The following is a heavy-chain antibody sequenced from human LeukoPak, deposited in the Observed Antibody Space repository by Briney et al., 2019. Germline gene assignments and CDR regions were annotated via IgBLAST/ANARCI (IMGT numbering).Heavy chain of an antibody. V-gene: IGHV1-8*01. Sequence: VASVKVSCKASGYTFTSYDINWVRQATGQGLEWMGWMNPNSGNTGYAQKFQGRVTMTRNTSISTAYMELSSLRSEDTAVYYCARDPLWFGTKFDYWGQGTLVTVSS. CDR2: MNPNSGNT. J-gene: IGHJ4*02. D-gene: IGHD3-10*01. CDR3: ARDPLWFGTKFDY. CDR1: GYTFTSYD.